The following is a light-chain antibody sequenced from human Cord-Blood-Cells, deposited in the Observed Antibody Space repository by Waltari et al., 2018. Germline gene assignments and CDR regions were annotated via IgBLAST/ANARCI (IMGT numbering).Light chain of an antibody. Sequence: SALTQPASMSGSPGQSTTISCTGTSSDVGGYNYVSWYQQHPRKAPKLMISDVSNRPSGVSNRFSGSKSGNTASLTISGRQAEDEADYYCSSYTSSSTVFGGGTKLTVL. CDR3: SSYTSSSTV. CDR1: SSDVGGYNY. J-gene: IGLJ2*01. V-gene: IGLV2-14*01. CDR2: DVS.